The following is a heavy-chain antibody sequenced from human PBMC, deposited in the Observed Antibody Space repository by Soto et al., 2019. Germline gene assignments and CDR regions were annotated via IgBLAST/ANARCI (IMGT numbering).Heavy chain of an antibody. Sequence: ASVKVSCKASGYTFTSYGISWVRQAPGQGLEWMGWISAYNGNTNYAQKLQGRVTMTTDTSTRTAYMELRSLRSDDTAVYYCARVGLKLPPNCSGGSCSTHPKDYWGQGTLVTVPS. CDR3: ARVGLKLPPNCSGGSCSTHPKDY. V-gene: IGHV1-18*01. CDR1: GYTFTSYG. D-gene: IGHD2-15*01. J-gene: IGHJ4*02. CDR2: ISAYNGNT.